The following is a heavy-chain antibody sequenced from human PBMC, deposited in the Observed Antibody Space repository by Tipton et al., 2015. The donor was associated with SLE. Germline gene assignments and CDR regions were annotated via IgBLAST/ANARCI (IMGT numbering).Heavy chain of an antibody. D-gene: IGHD5-18*01. V-gene: IGHV3-74*01. Sequence: SLRLSCAASGFTFSSYWMHWVRQAPGKGLMWVSRINSDGSSTSYADSVKGRFTISRDNAKNTLYLQMNSLRAEDTAVYYCARDPTASYWGQGTLVTVSS. CDR1: GFTFSSYW. CDR3: ARDPTASY. CDR2: INSDGSST. J-gene: IGHJ4*02.